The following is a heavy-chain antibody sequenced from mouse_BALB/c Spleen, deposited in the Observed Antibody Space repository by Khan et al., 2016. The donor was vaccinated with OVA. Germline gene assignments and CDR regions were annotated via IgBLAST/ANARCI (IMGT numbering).Heavy chain of an antibody. CDR2: IYYSGTI. D-gene: IGHD1-1*01. CDR3: ARDYGSLYGYFDV. J-gene: IGHJ1*01. CDR1: GISITTGNYR. V-gene: IGHV3-5*02. Sequence: EVQLQESGPGLVKPSQTVSLTCTVTGISITTGNYRWSWIRPFPGNKLEWIGNIYYSGTITYNPSLTSRTTITRDTSKNRFFLEMNSLTAEDTAKYYWARDYGSLYGYFDVWGAGTTGTVSA.